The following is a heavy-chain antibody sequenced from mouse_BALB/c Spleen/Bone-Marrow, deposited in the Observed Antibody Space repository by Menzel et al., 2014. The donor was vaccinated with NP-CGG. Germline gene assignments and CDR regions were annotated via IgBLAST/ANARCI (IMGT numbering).Heavy chain of an antibody. CDR1: GYTFTTYT. CDR2: INPSSGYA. Sequence: QVQLQQSGAELARPGASVKMSCKASGYTFTTYTIHWVKQGPGQGLEWIGYINPSSGYANYNQNFKDKATLTADKSSNTAYMQLSSLTSEDSAVYYCTRITTVVRYFDVWGTGTTVTVSS. J-gene: IGHJ1*03. CDR3: TRITTVVRYFDV. D-gene: IGHD1-1*01. V-gene: IGHV1-4*01.